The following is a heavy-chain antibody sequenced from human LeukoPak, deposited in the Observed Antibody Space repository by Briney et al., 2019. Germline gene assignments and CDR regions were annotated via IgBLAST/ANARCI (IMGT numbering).Heavy chain of an antibody. CDR3: ASLYDSSGY. D-gene: IGHD3-22*01. V-gene: IGHV3-21*01. Sequence: GGSLSLSCAACRFIFCSYYMIWVRQAPGQGLEGVSSISASSSYIYYADSVKGRFTIARDNAKNSLYLQMNSLRAEDTAVYYCASLYDSSGYWGQGTLVTVSS. CDR1: RFIFCSYY. J-gene: IGHJ4*02. CDR2: ISASSSYI.